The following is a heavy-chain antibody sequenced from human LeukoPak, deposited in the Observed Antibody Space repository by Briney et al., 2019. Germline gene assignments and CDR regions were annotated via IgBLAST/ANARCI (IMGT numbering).Heavy chain of an antibody. CDR2: MNPNSGNT. J-gene: IGHJ3*02. V-gene: IGHV1-8*03. CDR3: ARREYYDAFDI. D-gene: IGHD2/OR15-2a*01. CDR1: GYTFTSYD. Sequence: ASVKVSCKASGYTFTSYDINWVRQATGQGLEWMGWMNPNSGNTGYARKFQGRVTITRNTSISTAYMELSSLRSEDTAVYYCARREYYDAFDIWGQGTMVTVSS.